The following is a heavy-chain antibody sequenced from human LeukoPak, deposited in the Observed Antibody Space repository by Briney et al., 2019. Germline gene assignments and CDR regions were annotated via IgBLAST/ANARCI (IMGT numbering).Heavy chain of an antibody. V-gene: IGHV5-51*01. D-gene: IGHD3-10*01. J-gene: IGHJ4*02. CDR3: ARLLRYRAYGFDY. CDR1: GYSFTSYW. CDR2: IYPGDSDT. Sequence: GESLRISCKGSGYSFTSYWISWVRQMPGKGLEWMGIIYPGDSDTRYSPSFQGQVTISADKSISTAYLQWSSLKASDTAMYYCARLLRYRAYGFDYWGQGTLVTVSS.